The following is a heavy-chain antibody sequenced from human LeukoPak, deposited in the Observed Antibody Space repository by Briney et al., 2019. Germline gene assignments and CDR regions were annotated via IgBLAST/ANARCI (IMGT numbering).Heavy chain of an antibody. CDR3: ARVSYGDYGFDY. D-gene: IGHD4-17*01. CDR1: GYTFTGYY. CDR2: INPNSGGT. J-gene: IGHJ4*02. V-gene: IGHV1-2*02. Sequence: ASVKVSCKASGYTFTGYYMHWVRQAPGQGLEWMGWINPNSGGTNYAQKFQGRVTMTRDTSISTAYMELSRLGSDDTAVYYCARVSYGDYGFDYWGQGTLVTVSS.